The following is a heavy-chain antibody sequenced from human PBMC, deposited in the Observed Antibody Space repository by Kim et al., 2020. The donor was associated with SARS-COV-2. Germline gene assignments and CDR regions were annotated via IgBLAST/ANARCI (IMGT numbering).Heavy chain of an antibody. J-gene: IGHJ4*02. CDR3: ARTHLAAAGSFDY. D-gene: IGHD6-13*01. V-gene: IGHV3-11*01. Sequence: YADSVKGRFTISRDNAKNSLYLQMNSLRAEDTAVYYCARTHLAAAGSFDYWGQGTLVTVSS.